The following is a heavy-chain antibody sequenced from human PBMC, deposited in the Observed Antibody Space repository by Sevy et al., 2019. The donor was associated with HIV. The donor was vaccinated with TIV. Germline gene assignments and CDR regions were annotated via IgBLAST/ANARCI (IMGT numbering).Heavy chain of an antibody. Sequence: SETLSLTCTVSGGSISSYYWSWIRQPAGKGLEWIGRIYTSGSTNYNPSLKSRVTMSVDTSKNQFSLKLSSVTAADTAVYYCAGQESSGYYYAVDYWGQGTLVTVSS. D-gene: IGHD3-22*01. CDR3: AGQESSGYYYAVDY. CDR2: IYTSGST. V-gene: IGHV4-4*07. CDR1: GGSISSYY. J-gene: IGHJ4*02.